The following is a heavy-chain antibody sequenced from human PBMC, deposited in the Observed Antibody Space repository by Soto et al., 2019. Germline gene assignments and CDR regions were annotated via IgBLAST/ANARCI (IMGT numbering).Heavy chain of an antibody. V-gene: IGHV3-30*18. CDR2: ISYDGSNK. D-gene: IGHD3-10*01. Sequence: GGSLRLSCAASGFTFSRYGMHWVRQAPGKGLEWVAVISYDGSNKYYADSVKGRFTISRDNSKNTLYLQMNSLRAEDTAVYYCAKDLGGSGSYYPVGAFDIWGQGTMVTVSS. J-gene: IGHJ3*02. CDR3: AKDLGGSGSYYPVGAFDI. CDR1: GFTFSRYG.